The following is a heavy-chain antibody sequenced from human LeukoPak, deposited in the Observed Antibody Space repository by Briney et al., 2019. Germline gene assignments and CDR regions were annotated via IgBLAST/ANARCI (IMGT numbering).Heavy chain of an antibody. CDR2: IYHSGIT. CDR1: GYSISSGYY. V-gene: IGHV4-38-2*02. Sequence: PSETLSLTCAVSGYSISSGYYWGWIRQPPGKGLEWIGSIYHSGITYYNPSLKSRVTISVDTSKNQFSLKLSSVTAADTAVYYCARDQPYMDVWGEGTTVTVSS. CDR3: ARDQPYMDV. J-gene: IGHJ6*03.